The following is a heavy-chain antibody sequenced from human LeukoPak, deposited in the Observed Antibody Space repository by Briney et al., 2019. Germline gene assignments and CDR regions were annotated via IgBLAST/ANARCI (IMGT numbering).Heavy chain of an antibody. J-gene: IGHJ4*02. CDR3: ARNGSGSQGVDY. D-gene: IGHD3-10*01. CDR1: GGSFSGYY. Sequence: SETLSLTCAVYGGSFSGYYWSWIRQPPGKGMEWIGEINHSGSTNYNPSLKSRVTISVDTSKNQFSLKLSSVTAADTAVYYCARNGSGSQGVDYWGQGTLVTVSS. V-gene: IGHV4-34*01. CDR2: INHSGST.